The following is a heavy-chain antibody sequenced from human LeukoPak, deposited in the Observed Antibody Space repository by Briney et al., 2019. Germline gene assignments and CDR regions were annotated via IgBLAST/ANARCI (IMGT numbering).Heavy chain of an antibody. CDR1: GFTLNNYA. V-gene: IGHV3-23*01. Sequence: PGGSLRLSCGVSGFTLNNYAMNWVRQARGKGLEWVSSISGSGGITYYADSVKGRFTISRDNSKNTLYLQMNSLRAEDTAIYYCAKSVVVVTATSDFFDYWGQGTLVTVSS. J-gene: IGHJ4*02. D-gene: IGHD2-21*02. CDR3: AKSVVVVTATSDFFDY. CDR2: ISGSGGIT.